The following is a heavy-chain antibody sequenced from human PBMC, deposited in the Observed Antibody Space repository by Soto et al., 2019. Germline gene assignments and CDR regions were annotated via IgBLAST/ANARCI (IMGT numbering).Heavy chain of an antibody. V-gene: IGHV4-34*01. J-gene: IGHJ6*02. CDR3: ARVAQDYYGMDV. CDR2: INHSGST. Sequence: QVQLQQWGAGLLKPSETLSLTCAVYGGSFSGYYWSWIRQPPGKGLEWIGEINHSGSTNYNPSLKSRVTISVDTSKNQFSLKLSSVTAADTAVYYCARVAQDYYGMDVWGQGTTVTVSS. CDR1: GGSFSGYY.